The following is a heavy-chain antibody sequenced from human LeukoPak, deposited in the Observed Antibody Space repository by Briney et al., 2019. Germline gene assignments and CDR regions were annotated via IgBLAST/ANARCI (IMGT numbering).Heavy chain of an antibody. CDR3: AKGAGYGDLGYFYYMDV. J-gene: IGHJ6*03. CDR1: GFTFSSYW. V-gene: IGHV3-7*01. CDR2: IKQDGSEK. D-gene: IGHD4-17*01. Sequence: GGSLRLSCAASGFTFSSYWMSWVRQAPGKGLEWVANIKQDGSEKYYADSVKGRFTISRDNSRNTLYLHMNSLRAEDTAVYYCAKGAGYGDLGYFYYMDVWGKGTTVTVSS.